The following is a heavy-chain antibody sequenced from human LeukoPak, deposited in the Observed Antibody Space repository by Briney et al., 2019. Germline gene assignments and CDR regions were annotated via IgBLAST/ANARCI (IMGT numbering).Heavy chain of an antibody. J-gene: IGHJ6*03. CDR1: GDSVSSNSAA. Sequence: SQTLSLTCAISGDSVSSNSAAWNRIRQSPSRGLEWLGRTYYRSKWYNDYAVSVKSRITINPDTSKNQFSLQLNSVTPEDTAVYYCAREPESGVYYYYYMDVWGTGTTVTVSS. V-gene: IGHV6-1*01. CDR3: AREPESGVYYYYYMDV. D-gene: IGHD3-10*01. CDR2: TYYRSKWYN.